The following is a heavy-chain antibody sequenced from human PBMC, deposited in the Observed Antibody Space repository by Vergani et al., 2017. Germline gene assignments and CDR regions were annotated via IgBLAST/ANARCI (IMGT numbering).Heavy chain of an antibody. CDR3: ARVGVGYCSGGSCYSGFDY. J-gene: IGHJ4*02. CDR2: INTNTGNP. CDR1: GYTFTSYA. V-gene: IGHV7-4-1*02. Sequence: QVQLVQSGSELKKPGASVKVSCKASGYTFTSYAMNWVRQVPGQGLEWMGWINTNTGNPTYAQGFTGRFVFSLDTSVSTAYLQISSLKAEDTAVYYCARVGVGYCSGGSCYSGFDYWGQGTLVTVSS. D-gene: IGHD2-15*01.